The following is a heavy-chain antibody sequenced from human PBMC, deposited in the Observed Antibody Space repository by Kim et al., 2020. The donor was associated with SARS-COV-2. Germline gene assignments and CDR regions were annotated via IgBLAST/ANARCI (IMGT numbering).Heavy chain of an antibody. CDR1: GGSISSYY. J-gene: IGHJ4*02. D-gene: IGHD6-19*01. Sequence: SETLSLTCTVSGGSISSYYWSWIRPPPGKGLEWIGYIYYSGSTHYNPSLKIRVTISVDTSKNQFTLKLSSVTAADTAVCYCARDFNSSCLYGWWGPRTLVTVSS. CDR2: IYYSGST. CDR3: ARDFNSSCLYGW. V-gene: IGHV4-59*13.